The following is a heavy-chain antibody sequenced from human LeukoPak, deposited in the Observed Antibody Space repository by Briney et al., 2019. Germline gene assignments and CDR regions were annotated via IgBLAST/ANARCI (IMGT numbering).Heavy chain of an antibody. J-gene: IGHJ5*02. CDR1: GFTFSSYE. V-gene: IGHV3-48*03. CDR2: ISSGGRTI. CDR3: ARGQQWLVGNLFDP. D-gene: IGHD6-19*01. Sequence: AGSLRFSCAASGFTFSSYEMEWVRQAQGMGLEGGSYISSGGRTIYYADSVKGRFTITRDNAKTSMYLQMNSLRAEDTAVSYCARGQQWLVGNLFDPWGQGTLVTVSS.